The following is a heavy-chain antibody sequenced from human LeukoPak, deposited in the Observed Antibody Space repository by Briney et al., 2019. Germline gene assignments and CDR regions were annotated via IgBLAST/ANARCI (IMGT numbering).Heavy chain of an antibody. J-gene: IGHJ4*02. CDR3: AKPVGATNY. V-gene: IGHV3-23*01. CDR1: GFIFSDHY. Sequence: GGSLRLSRVASGFIFSDHYMDWVRQAPGKGLEWVSAISGSGGSTYYADSVKGRFTISRDNSKNTLYLQMNSLRAEDTAVYYCAKPVGATNYWGQGTLVTVSS. CDR2: ISGSGGST. D-gene: IGHD1-26*01.